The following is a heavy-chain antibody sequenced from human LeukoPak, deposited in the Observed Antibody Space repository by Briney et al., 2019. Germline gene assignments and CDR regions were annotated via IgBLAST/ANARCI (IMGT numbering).Heavy chain of an antibody. CDR3: ASNPAAGTRGDY. CDR1: GYSISSGYY. Sequence: PSETLSLICTVSGYSISSGYYWGWIRQPPGKGLEWIGSIYHSGSTYYNPSLKSRVTISIDTSKNQFSLKLSSVTAADTAVYYCASNPAAGTRGDYWGQGTLVTVSS. CDR2: IYHSGST. D-gene: IGHD6-13*01. J-gene: IGHJ4*02. V-gene: IGHV4-38-2*02.